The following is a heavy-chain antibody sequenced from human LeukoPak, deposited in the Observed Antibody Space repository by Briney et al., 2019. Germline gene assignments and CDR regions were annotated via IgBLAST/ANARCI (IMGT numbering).Heavy chain of an antibody. D-gene: IGHD3-9*01. Sequence: GGSLRLSCVAFGFTFSDYYMSWIRQAPGKGLEWVSYISSSGSARYYTDSVKGRFTISRDNAKNSLYLQMNSLRAEDTAVYYCAREGSSLTGVHYWGRGTLVTVSS. CDR3: AREGSSLTGVHY. CDR2: ISSSGSAR. J-gene: IGHJ4*02. CDR1: GFTFSDYY. V-gene: IGHV3-11*01.